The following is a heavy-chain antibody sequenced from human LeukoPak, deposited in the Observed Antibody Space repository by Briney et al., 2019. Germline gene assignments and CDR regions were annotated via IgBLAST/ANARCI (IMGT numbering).Heavy chain of an antibody. CDR1: GFTFSSYS. V-gene: IGHV3-48*01. Sequence: GGSLRLSRAASGFTFSSYSMNWVRQAPGKGLEWVSYISRTSSNIYYADSVKGRFTISRDSAKNSLYLQMNSLRAEDTALYYCAKAPSCSDDSCYRYFDYWGQGTLVTVSS. CDR3: AKAPSCSDDSCYRYFDY. CDR2: ISRTSSNI. D-gene: IGHD2-15*01. J-gene: IGHJ4*02.